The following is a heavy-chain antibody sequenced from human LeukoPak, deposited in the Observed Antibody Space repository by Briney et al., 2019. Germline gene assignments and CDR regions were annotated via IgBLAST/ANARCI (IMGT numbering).Heavy chain of an antibody. D-gene: IGHD6-19*01. CDR2: ITGTGGST. V-gene: IGHV3-23*01. Sequence: PLASLRLSCAASGFSLSTYGVSWVRQPPGKGLEWVSGITGTGGSTYYADSVKGRFTVSRDTSKNTLYLQMNSLRAEDTAIYYCAKDHGTAVAGFYYWGPGTLVTVSS. J-gene: IGHJ4*02. CDR1: GFSLSTYG. CDR3: AKDHGTAVAGFYY.